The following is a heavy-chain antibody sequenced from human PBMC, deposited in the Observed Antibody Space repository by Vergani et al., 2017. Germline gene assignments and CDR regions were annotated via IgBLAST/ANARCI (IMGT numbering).Heavy chain of an antibody. D-gene: IGHD4-11*01. Sequence: QVQLVQSGAEVKKPGSSVKVSCKASGGTFSSYAISWVRQAPGQGLEWMGGISPIFGVPDYAQKFQGRVTITADEPTSTANMELRSLRSEDTAVYYCARARRAVTNRDFYYGMDVWGEGGTVTVSS. J-gene: IGHJ6*01. CDR2: ISPIFGVP. V-gene: IGHV1-69*12. CDR3: ARARRAVTNRDFYYGMDV. CDR1: GGTFSSYA.